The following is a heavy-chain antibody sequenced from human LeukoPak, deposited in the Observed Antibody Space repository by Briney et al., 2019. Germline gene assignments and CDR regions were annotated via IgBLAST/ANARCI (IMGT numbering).Heavy chain of an antibody. CDR3: ARSAGSGSSNWFDP. CDR2: INPGNGDT. Sequence: ASVKVSCKASGYTFTGYALHWVRQAPGHRLEWMGWINPGNGDTKYSQKFQGRVTITRDTSATTAYMELSSLRSEDTTMYYCARSAGSGSSNWFDPWGQGTLVTVPS. J-gene: IGHJ5*02. V-gene: IGHV1-3*01. CDR1: GYTFTGYA. D-gene: IGHD3-10*01.